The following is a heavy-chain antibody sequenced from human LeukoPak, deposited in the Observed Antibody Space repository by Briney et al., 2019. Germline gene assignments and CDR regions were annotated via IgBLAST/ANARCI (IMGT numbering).Heavy chain of an antibody. Sequence: SETLSLTCTVSGGSISSSSYYWGWIRQPPGKGLEWIGSFYYSGSTYYNPSLKSRVTISVDTSKNQFSLKLSSVTAADTAVYYCARERGFGELLGESDYWGQGTLVTVSS. V-gene: IGHV4-39*07. J-gene: IGHJ4*02. CDR1: GGSISSSSYY. D-gene: IGHD3-10*01. CDR2: FYYSGST. CDR3: ARERGFGELLGESDY.